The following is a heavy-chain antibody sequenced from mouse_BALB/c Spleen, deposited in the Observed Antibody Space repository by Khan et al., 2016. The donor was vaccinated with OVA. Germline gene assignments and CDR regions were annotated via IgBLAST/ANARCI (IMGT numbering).Heavy chain of an antibody. D-gene: IGHD1-1*01. CDR1: GFTFSSYG. J-gene: IGHJ2*01. Sequence: EVELVESGGGLAQPGGSRKLSCAASGFTFSSYGMHWVRQAPEKGLEWVAYISGDSSTIYYADTVKGRFTISRDNPKNTLFLQMTSLMSEDTAMYYCATSYYYGYYFDYWGPGTTLTVSS. CDR3: ATSYYYGYYFDY. CDR2: ISGDSSTI. V-gene: IGHV5-17*02.